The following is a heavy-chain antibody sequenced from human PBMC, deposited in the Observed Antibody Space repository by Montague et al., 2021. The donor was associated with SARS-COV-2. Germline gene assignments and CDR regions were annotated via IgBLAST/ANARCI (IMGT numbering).Heavy chain of an antibody. CDR3: ARLGDGVVPSPILGVGPYYSYYYMDV. CDR1: GGSFSTYS. CDR2: IHRGGST. Sequence: SETLSLTCAVHGGSFSTYSWNWIRQPPGKGLEWIGEIHRGGSTNYNPSLKSRVTISADTSKNQFSPKLTSVAAADTAVYYCARLGDGVVPSPILGVGPYYSYYYMDVWGKGTTVTVSS. D-gene: IGHD3-10*01. J-gene: IGHJ6*03. V-gene: IGHV4-34*01.